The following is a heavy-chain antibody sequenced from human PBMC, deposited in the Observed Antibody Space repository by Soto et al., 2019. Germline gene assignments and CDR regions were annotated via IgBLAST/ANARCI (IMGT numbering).Heavy chain of an antibody. Sequence: PXGALRLTWAASAFTVRSNYVSWVRQAPGKGLDWVSAISSDGGTYYTDSVKCRFTISRDNSKNTLYLQMNSLTAEDTAVYYCARDVIAVAGSADHWGQGTLVTVSS. CDR2: ISSDGGT. D-gene: IGHD6-19*01. CDR1: AFTVRSNY. J-gene: IGHJ4*02. V-gene: IGHV3-53*01. CDR3: ARDVIAVAGSADH.